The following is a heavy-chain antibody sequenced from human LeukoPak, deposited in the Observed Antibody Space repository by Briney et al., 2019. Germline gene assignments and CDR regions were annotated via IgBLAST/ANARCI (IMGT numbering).Heavy chain of an antibody. CDR2: ISWNSAYI. CDR3: AKEGSGYALDY. CDR1: GFTFDDYA. V-gene: IGHV3-9*01. J-gene: IGHJ4*02. D-gene: IGHD5-12*01. Sequence: GGSLRLSCAASGFTFDDYAMHWVRQTPGKGLEWVSRISWNSAYIGYADSVKGRFTISRDNAKNSLYLQMNSLRPEDTALYYCAKEGSGYALDYWGQGTLVTASS.